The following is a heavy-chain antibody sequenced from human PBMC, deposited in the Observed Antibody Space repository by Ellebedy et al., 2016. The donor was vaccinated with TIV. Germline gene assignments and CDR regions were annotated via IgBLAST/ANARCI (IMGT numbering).Heavy chain of an antibody. CDR1: GFTFSDHY. J-gene: IGHJ5*02. D-gene: IGHD6-19*01. V-gene: IGHV3-11*01. CDR2: ITSGVPTI. CDR3: ARVSLVAVGFDP. Sequence: PGGSLRLSCAASGFTFSDHYMSWIRQAPGKGLEWLSYITSGVPTIYYADSVKGRFTISRDNAKNSLYLQMNSLRAEDTAVYYCARVSLVAVGFDPWGQGTLVTVSS.